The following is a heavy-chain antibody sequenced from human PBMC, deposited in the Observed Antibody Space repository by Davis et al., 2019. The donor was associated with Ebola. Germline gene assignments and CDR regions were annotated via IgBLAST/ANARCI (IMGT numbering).Heavy chain of an antibody. CDR3: ARRRATQLDFEY. D-gene: IGHD2-15*01. V-gene: IGHV4-38-2*02. CDR2: IYHSGST. Sequence: MPSETLSLTCTVSGYSISSGYYWGWIRQPPGKGLEWIGSIYHSGSTYYNPSLKSRVTISVDTSKNQFSLKLSSVTAADTAVYYCARRRATQLDFEYWGQGTLVTVSS. J-gene: IGHJ4*02. CDR1: GYSISSGYY.